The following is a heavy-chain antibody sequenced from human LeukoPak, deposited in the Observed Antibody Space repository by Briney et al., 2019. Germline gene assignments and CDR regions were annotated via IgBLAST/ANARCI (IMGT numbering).Heavy chain of an antibody. CDR2: ISYSGST. J-gene: IGHJ4*02. CDR3: ARAQSNMYGDYGRLSDY. Sequence: SETLSLTCSVSGGSISSYYWNWIRQSPGKGLEWIGYISYSGSTNYNPSLKSRVTISVDTSKNQFSLKMNSVTAADTAVYYCARAQSNMYGDYGRLSDYWGQGTLVTVSS. CDR1: GGSISSYY. D-gene: IGHD4-17*01. V-gene: IGHV4-59*01.